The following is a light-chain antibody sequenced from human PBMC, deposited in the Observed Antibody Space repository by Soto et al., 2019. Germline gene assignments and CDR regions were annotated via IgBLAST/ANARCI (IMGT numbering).Light chain of an antibody. V-gene: IGLV2-8*01. CDR1: SSDVGASNF. CDR3: SSYAGSNYNV. Sequence: QSALTQPASVSGSPGQSITISCTGTSSDVGASNFVSWYQQHPNKAPKLMIYEVSKRPSGVPDRFSGSKSGNTASLTVSGLQAEDEADYYCSSYAGSNYNVFGTGTKVTVL. CDR2: EVS. J-gene: IGLJ1*01.